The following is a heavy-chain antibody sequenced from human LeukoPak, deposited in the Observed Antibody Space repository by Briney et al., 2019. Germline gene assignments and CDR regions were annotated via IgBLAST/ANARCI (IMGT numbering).Heavy chain of an antibody. Sequence: PGGSLRLSCSASGFTFSRYLMHWVRQAPGKGLEYVSAISTNGGSTYYADSVKGRFTISRDNSRSTLYLQMSSLRTEDTAVYYCVKDANYYDSSGYYDYWGQGTLVTVSS. CDR1: GFTFSRYL. D-gene: IGHD3-22*01. CDR3: VKDANYYDSSGYYDY. CDR2: ISTNGGST. V-gene: IGHV3-64D*06. J-gene: IGHJ4*02.